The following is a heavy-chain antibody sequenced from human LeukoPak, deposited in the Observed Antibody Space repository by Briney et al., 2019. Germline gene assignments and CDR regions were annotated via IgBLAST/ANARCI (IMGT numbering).Heavy chain of an antibody. CDR2: ISSSSTYI. Sequence: GGSLRLSCAASGFTVSSNYMSWVRQAPGKGLEWVSSISSSSTYIYFADSVKGRFTVSRDNARNSVYLQMNSLRAEGTAVYYCARDINLVKVVLDAFDLWGQGTMVIVSS. CDR1: GFTVSSNY. D-gene: IGHD2/OR15-2a*01. J-gene: IGHJ3*01. V-gene: IGHV3-21*01. CDR3: ARDINLVKVVLDAFDL.